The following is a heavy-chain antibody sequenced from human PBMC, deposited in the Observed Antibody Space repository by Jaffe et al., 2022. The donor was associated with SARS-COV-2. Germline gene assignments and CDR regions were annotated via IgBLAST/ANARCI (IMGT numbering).Heavy chain of an antibody. CDR1: GFTFSSYA. CDR3: AKDQRLRYSYGLNWFDP. D-gene: IGHD5-18*01. Sequence: EVQLLESGGGLVQPGGSLRLSCAASGFTFSSYAMSWVRQAPGKGLEWVSAISGSGGSTYYADSVKGRFTISRDNSKNTLYLQMNSLRAEDTAVYYCAKDQRLRYSYGLNWFDPWGQGTLVTVSS. V-gene: IGHV3-23*01. CDR2: ISGSGGST. J-gene: IGHJ5*02.